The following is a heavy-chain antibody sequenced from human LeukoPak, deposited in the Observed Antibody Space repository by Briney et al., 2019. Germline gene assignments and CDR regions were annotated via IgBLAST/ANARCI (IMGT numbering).Heavy chain of an antibody. CDR2: INAGNGNT. CDR3: AGGYYGWGIKYLFDN. Sequence: GASVKVSCKASGYTYTSYAMHWVRQAPGQRLEWMGWINAGNGNTKYSQKFQGRVTITRDTSASTAYMELSSLRSEDTAVYYCAGGYYGWGIKYLFDNWGKGTRVTVPS. CDR1: GYTYTSYA. D-gene: IGHD3-10*01. J-gene: IGHJ4*02. V-gene: IGHV1-3*01.